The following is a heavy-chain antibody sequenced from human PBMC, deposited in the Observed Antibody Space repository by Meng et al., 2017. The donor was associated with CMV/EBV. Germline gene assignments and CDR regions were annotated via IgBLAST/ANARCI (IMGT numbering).Heavy chain of an antibody. Sequence: SETLSLTCTVSGYSISSGYYWGWIRRPPGKGLEWIGSIYHSGSTYYNPSLKSRVTISVDTSKNQFSLKLSSVTAADTAVYYCARDGINIVVVPAAMISYYFDYWGQGTLVTVSS. CDR3: ARDGINIVVVPAAMISYYFDY. CDR2: IYHSGST. CDR1: GYSISSGYY. V-gene: IGHV4-38-2*02. D-gene: IGHD2-2*01. J-gene: IGHJ4*02.